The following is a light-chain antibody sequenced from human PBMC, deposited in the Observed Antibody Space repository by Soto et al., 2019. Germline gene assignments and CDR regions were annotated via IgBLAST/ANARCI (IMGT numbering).Light chain of an antibody. J-gene: IGLJ2*01. Sequence: QAVVTQPASVSGSPGQSITISCTGTSSDVGGYNYVSWYQQHPGKAPKLMIYEVSNRPSGVSNRFSGSKSGNTASLTISGLQAEDEADYYCSSYTSSSTLRVFGGGTKVTVL. V-gene: IGLV2-14*01. CDR3: SSYTSSSTLRV. CDR2: EVS. CDR1: SSDVGGYNY.